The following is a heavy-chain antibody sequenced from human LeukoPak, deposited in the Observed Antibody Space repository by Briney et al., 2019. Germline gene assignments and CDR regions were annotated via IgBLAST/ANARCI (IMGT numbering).Heavy chain of an antibody. CDR2: IDSGGGST. CDR1: GFTFSSYA. J-gene: IGHJ4*02. V-gene: IGHV3-23*01. Sequence: GGSLRLSCVASGFTFSSYAMSWVRQAPGKGLEWVATIDSGGGSTHYADSVKGRFTISRDSSENTLYLQMNSLRAEDTAVYYCARDVGPIHFDYWGQGTLVTVSS. D-gene: IGHD1-26*01. CDR3: ARDVGPIHFDY.